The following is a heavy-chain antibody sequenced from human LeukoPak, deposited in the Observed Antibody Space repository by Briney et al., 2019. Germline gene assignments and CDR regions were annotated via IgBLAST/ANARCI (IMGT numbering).Heavy chain of an antibody. CDR3: ARGGNYWPQWWFDP. V-gene: IGHV4-59*01. CDR1: GGSFSGYY. Sequence: SETLSLTCAVSGGSFSGYYWSWIRQPPGKGLEWIGYIYYSGSTNYNPSLKSRVTISVDTSKNQFSLELNSVTPADTAVYYCARGGNYWPQWWFDPWGRGTLVSVSS. D-gene: IGHD1-26*01. J-gene: IGHJ5*02. CDR2: IYYSGST.